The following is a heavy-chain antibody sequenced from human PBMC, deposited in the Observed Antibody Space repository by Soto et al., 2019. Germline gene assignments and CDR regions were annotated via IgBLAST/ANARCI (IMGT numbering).Heavy chain of an antibody. CDR1: VFTFDDYA. CDR2: ISWDGGST. Sequence: TGGSLRLSCASSVFTFDDYAMHWVRQAPGKGLEWVSLISWDGGSTYYADSVKGRFTISRDNSKNSLYLQMNSLRAEDTALYYCAKDISTPNYYYYGMDVWGQGTTVTVSS. J-gene: IGHJ6*02. CDR3: AKDISTPNYYYYGMDV. V-gene: IGHV3-43D*04.